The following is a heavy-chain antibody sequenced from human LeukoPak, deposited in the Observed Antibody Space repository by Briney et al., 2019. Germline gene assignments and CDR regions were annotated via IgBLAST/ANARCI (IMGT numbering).Heavy chain of an antibody. CDR1: GYTFTSYA. CDR2: INTNTGNP. D-gene: IGHD4-23*01. Sequence: ASVKVSCKASGYTFTSYAMNWVRQAPGQGLEWMGWINTNTGNPTYAQGFTGRFVFSLDTSVSTAYLQISSLKAEDTAVYYCARDLGGPDYGGNSDSVADYWGQGTLVTVSS. J-gene: IGHJ4*02. V-gene: IGHV7-4-1*02. CDR3: ARDLGGPDYGGNSDSVADY.